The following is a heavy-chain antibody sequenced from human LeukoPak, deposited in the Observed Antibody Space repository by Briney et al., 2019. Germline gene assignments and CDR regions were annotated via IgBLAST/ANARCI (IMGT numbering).Heavy chain of an antibody. CDR1: GGSISSGGYS. J-gene: IGHJ5*02. D-gene: IGHD3-10*01. CDR3: ARGATNVVIPYYGSETYYWFDL. Sequence: SQTLSLTCAVSGGSISSGGYSWSWIRQPPGKGLEWIGYIYHSGSTYYNPSLKSRVTISVDTSKNQFSLKLTSVTAADTAMFYCARGATNVVIPYYGSETYYWFDLWGQGTLVTVSS. V-gene: IGHV4-30-2*01. CDR2: IYHSGST.